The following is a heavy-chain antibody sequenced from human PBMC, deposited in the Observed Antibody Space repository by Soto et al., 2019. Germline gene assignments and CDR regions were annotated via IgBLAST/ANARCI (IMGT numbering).Heavy chain of an antibody. CDR2: IYYSGST. CDR1: GGSIGSYY. V-gene: IGHV4-59*08. D-gene: IGHD3-10*01. J-gene: IGHJ5*02. CDR3: ARLTLDYGSGSYSNL. Sequence: PSETLSLTCTVSGGSIGSYYWSWIRQPPGKGLEWIGYIYYSGSTNYNPSLKSRVTISVDTSKNQFSLKLSSVTAADTAVYYCARLTLDYGSGSYSNLWGQGTLVTVSS.